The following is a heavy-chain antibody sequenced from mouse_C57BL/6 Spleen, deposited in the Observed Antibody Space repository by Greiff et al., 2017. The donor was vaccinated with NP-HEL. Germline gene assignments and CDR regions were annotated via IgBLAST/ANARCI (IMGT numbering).Heavy chain of an antibody. V-gene: IGHV1-64*01. J-gene: IGHJ1*03. Sequence: QVQLQQSGAELVKPGASVKLSCKASGYTFTSYWMHWVKQRPGQGLEWIGMIHPNSGSTNYNEKFKSKATLTVDKSSSTAYMQLSSLTSEDSAVYYCARGESYWYFDVWGTGTTVTVSS. CDR1: GYTFTSYW. CDR3: ARGESYWYFDV. CDR2: IHPNSGST.